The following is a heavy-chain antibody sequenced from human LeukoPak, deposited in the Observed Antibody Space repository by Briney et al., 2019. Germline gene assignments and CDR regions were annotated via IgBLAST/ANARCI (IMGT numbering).Heavy chain of an antibody. CDR2: MNNDGRVI. Sequence: PGGSERLSCAASRFTFSNYAMSWVRQAPRKGLVWVSRMNNDGRVISYAVTVRFTITISRDNAKNTLYLQMNSLRAEDTAVYYCAREFEATAFWALDSWGQGTLVTASS. D-gene: IGHD3-16*01. CDR1: RFTFSNYA. CDR3: AREFEATAFWALDS. V-gene: IGHV3-74*01. J-gene: IGHJ4*02.